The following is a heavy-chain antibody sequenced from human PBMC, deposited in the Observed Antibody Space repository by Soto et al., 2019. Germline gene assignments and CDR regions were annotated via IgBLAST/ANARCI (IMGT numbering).Heavy chain of an antibody. CDR1: GYPFISYG. CDR3: AIGGDYFLSRSCFDP. J-gene: IGHJ5*02. CDR2: IIPIFGTA. Sequence: ASVKVSCKASGYPFISYGITWVRQAPGQGLEWMGGIIPIFGTANYAQKFQGRVTITADESTSTAYLDLSSLRSEDTAVYYCAIGGDYFLSRSCFDPWGQGTLVTVSS. D-gene: IGHD4-17*01. V-gene: IGHV1-69*13.